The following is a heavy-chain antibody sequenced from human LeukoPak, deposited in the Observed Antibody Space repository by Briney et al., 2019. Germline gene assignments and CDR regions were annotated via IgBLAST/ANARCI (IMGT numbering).Heavy chain of an antibody. CDR1: GFTFSSYG. CDR3: ARDQYDTWSRRGNFDS. CDR2: IKLDGSEK. V-gene: IGHV3-7*03. J-gene: IGHJ4*02. Sequence: GGSLRLSCAASGFTFSSYGMHWVRQAPGKGLEWVANIKLDGSEKNYVDSVKGRFTISRDNTKNSLYLQMNSLRAEDTAVFYCARDQYDTWSRRGNFDSWGQGTLVIVSS. D-gene: IGHD3-3*01.